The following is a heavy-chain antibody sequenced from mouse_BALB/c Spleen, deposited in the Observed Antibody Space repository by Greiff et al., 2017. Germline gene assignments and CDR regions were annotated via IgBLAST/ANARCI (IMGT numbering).Heavy chain of an antibody. CDR2: ISSGGSYT. J-gene: IGHJ3*01. D-gene: IGHD2-4*01. CDR3: ARREITTAY. V-gene: IGHV5-6*01. CDR1: GFTFSSYG. Sequence: EVQVVESGGDLVKPGGSLKLSCAASGFTFSSYGMSWVRQTPDKRLEWVATISSGGSYTYYPDSVKGRFTISRDNAKNTLYLQMSSLKSEDTAMYYCARREITTAYWGQGTLVTVSA.